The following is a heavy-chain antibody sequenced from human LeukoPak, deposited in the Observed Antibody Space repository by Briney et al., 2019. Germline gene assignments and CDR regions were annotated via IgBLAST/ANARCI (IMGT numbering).Heavy chain of an antibody. CDR2: IIPIFGTA. CDR3: ARADSWSYNVWSFDY. Sequence: SVKVSCKASGGTFSSYAISWVRQAPGQGLEWMGGIIPIFGTANYAQKFQGRVTITADESTSTAYMELSSLKSEDTAVYYCARADSWSYNVWSFDYWGQGTLVTVSS. CDR1: GGTFSSYA. D-gene: IGHD1-26*01. J-gene: IGHJ4*02. V-gene: IGHV1-69*13.